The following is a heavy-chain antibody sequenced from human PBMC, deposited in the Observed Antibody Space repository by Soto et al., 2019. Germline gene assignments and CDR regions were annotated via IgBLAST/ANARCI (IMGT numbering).Heavy chain of an antibody. V-gene: IGHV1-18*01. CDR3: ARGQGVAGTVDDAFDI. CDR2: ISAYNGNT. CDR1: GYTFTSYG. J-gene: IGHJ3*02. D-gene: IGHD6-19*01. Sequence: ASVKVSCKASGYTFTSYGISWVRQAPGQGLEWMGWISAYNGNTNYAQKLQGRVTMTSDTSTSTAYMELRSLRSDDTAVYYCARGQGVAGTVDDAFDIWGQGTMVTVSS.